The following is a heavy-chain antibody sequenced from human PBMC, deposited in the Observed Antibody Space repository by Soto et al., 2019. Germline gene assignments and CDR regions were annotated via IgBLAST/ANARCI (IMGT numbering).Heavy chain of an antibody. CDR2: SSVYNGNT. Sequence: ASVKVSCKASGYTFTSYGISWARQAPGQGLEWTGWSSVYNGNTNYAQELQGRVTMTTDTSTSTVYMELRSLRSDDTAVYYCARGLPGNHYYGMDVWGQGTTVTVSS. V-gene: IGHV1-18*01. CDR1: GYTFTSYG. J-gene: IGHJ6*02. D-gene: IGHD2-2*01. CDR3: ARGLPGNHYYGMDV.